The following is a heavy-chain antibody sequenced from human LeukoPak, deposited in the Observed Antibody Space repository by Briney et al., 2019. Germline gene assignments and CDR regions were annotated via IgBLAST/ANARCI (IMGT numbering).Heavy chain of an antibody. Sequence: SETLSLTCTVSGGSISSYYWSWIRQPPGKGLEWIGYIYYSGSTNYNPSLKSRVTISVDTSKNQFSLKLSSVTAADTAVYYCAVYYYDSSGYRWFDPWGQGTLVTVSS. D-gene: IGHD3-22*01. CDR2: IYYSGST. V-gene: IGHV4-59*01. J-gene: IGHJ5*02. CDR1: GGSISSYY. CDR3: AVYYYDSSGYRWFDP.